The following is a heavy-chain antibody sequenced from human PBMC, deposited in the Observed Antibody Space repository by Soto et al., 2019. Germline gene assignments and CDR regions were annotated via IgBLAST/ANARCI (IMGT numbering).Heavy chain of an antibody. CDR1: AFTFSNYG. CDR3: AKVSFSPHQFLDH. J-gene: IGHJ4*02. Sequence: QVQLVESGGGVVQPGRSLRLSCAASAFTFSNYGMHWVRQAPGKGLEWVTTISSDGNDKYYADSVRGRFTISRDNSKNTLDLQMYVLRPEDTAVYYCAKVSFSPHQFLDHWGQRTLGTVST. D-gene: IGHD2-21*01. CDR2: ISSDGNDK. V-gene: IGHV3-30*18.